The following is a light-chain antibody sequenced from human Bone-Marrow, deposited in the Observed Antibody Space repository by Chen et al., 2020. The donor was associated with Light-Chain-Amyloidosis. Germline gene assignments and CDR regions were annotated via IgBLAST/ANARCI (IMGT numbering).Light chain of an antibody. J-gene: IGLJ2*01. CDR1: DLPTKY. Sequence: SYALTQPPSVSVSSVQTARITCSGDDLPTKYAYWYQQKPGQAPVLVIPTDTERPSGISERFSGSRSGTTATLTISRVQAEDEADYHCQSADSSGTYEVIFGGGTKLTVL. CDR2: TDT. V-gene: IGLV3-25*03. CDR3: QSADSSGTYEVI.